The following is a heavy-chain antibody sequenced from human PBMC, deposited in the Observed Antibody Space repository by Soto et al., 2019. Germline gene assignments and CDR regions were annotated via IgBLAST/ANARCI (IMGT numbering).Heavy chain of an antibody. J-gene: IGHJ6*02. CDR3: ARGWGISTNYYYYGMDV. V-gene: IGHV1-2*04. D-gene: IGHD2-2*01. CDR1: GYTFTGYY. CDR2: INPNSGGT. Sequence: GASVKVSCKASGYTFTGYYMHWVRQAPGQGLEWMGWINPNSGGTNYAQKFQGWVTMTRDTSISIAYMELSRLRSDDTAVYYCARGWGISTNYYYYGMDVWGQGTTVTVSS.